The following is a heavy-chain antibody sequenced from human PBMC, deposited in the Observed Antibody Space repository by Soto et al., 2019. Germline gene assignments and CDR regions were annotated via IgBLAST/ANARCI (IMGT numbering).Heavy chain of an antibody. Sequence: EVQLVESGGGLVQPGGSLKLSCAASGFTFSGSAIHWVRQASGKGLEWVGRIRSKAMSYATEYGASVKGRLTISRDDSKNTAYLQMNSLKTEDTAVYYCTSHSGFYGSVYWGQGTLVTVSS. CDR3: TSHSGFYGSVY. J-gene: IGHJ4*02. CDR2: IRSKAMSYAT. D-gene: IGHD1-26*01. V-gene: IGHV3-73*02. CDR1: GFTFSGSA.